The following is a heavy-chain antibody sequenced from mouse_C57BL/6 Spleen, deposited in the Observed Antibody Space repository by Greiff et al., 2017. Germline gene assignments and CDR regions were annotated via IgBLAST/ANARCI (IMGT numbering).Heavy chain of an antibody. Sequence: VKLVESGAELVRPGASVTLSCKASGYTFTDYEMHWVKQTPVHGLEWIGAIDPETGGTAYNQKFKGKAILTADKSSSTAYMELRSLTSEDSAVYYCTRSIYDGYFRFAYWGQGTLVTVSA. J-gene: IGHJ3*01. D-gene: IGHD2-3*01. CDR1: GYTFTDYE. CDR2: IDPETGGT. CDR3: TRSIYDGYFRFAY. V-gene: IGHV1-15*01.